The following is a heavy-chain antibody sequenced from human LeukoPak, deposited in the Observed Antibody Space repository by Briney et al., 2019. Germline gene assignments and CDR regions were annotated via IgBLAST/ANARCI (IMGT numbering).Heavy chain of an antibody. D-gene: IGHD3-22*01. J-gene: IGHJ4*02. CDR2: ISSSGNTI. CDR1: GFTFSDYY. V-gene: IGHV3-11*01. CDR3: ARVKYYYDSSGYYEYYFDY. Sequence: GGSLRLSCAASGFTFSDYYMSWIRQAPGKRLEWVSYISSSGNTIYYADSVKGRFTISRDNAKNSLYLQMNSLRAEDTAVYFCARVKYYYDSSGYYEYYFDYWGQGTLVTVSS.